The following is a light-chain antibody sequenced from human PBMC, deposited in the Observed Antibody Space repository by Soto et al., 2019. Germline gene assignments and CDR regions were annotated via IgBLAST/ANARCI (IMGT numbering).Light chain of an antibody. V-gene: IGLV2-14*01. CDR3: SSYSRSSPYV. Sequence: QSALTQPASVSGSPGQSITISCTGTSSDVGGYNYVSWYQQHPGKAPKLIIFEVTNRPSGVSNRFSGSKSGNTASLTISGLQAEDEADYYCSSYSRSSPYVFGTGTKLTVL. CDR2: EVT. CDR1: SSDVGGYNY. J-gene: IGLJ1*01.